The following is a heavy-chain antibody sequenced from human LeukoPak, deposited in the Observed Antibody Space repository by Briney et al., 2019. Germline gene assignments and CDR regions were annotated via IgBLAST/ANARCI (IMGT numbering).Heavy chain of an antibody. D-gene: IGHD3-3*01. V-gene: IGHV4-4*07. J-gene: IGHJ6*03. CDR2: IYTSGST. CDR3: ARGWGLAWSGYSRRTENYMDV. CDR1: GGSISSYY. Sequence: SETLSLTCTASGGSISSYYWSWIRQPAGKGLEWIGRIYTSGSTNYNPSLKSRVTISVDKSKNQFSLKLSSVTAADTAVYYCARGWGLAWSGYSRRTENYMDVWGKGTTVTVSS.